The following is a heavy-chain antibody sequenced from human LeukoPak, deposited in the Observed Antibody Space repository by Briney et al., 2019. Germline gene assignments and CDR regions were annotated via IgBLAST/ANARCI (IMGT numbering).Heavy chain of an antibody. V-gene: IGHV3-11*01. CDR3: ARYCSSTSCYFKANDY. Sequence: GGSLRLSCAASGFTFSDYYMSWIRQAPGKGLEWVSYISSSGSTIYYADSVKGRFTISRDNAKNSLYLQMNSLRAEDTAVYYCARYCSSTSCYFKANDYWGQGTLVTVSS. CDR2: ISSSGSTI. CDR1: GFTFSDYY. D-gene: IGHD2-2*01. J-gene: IGHJ4*02.